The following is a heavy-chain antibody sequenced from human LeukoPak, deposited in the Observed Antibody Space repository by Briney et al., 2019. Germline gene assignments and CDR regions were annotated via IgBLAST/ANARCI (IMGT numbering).Heavy chain of an antibody. J-gene: IGHJ6*03. CDR3: ARYYSNYYYMDV. Sequence: SETLSLTCTVSGGSISSGSYYWSWIRQPAGKGLEWIGRIYTSGSTNYNPSLKSRVTISVDTSKNQFSLKLSSVTAADTAVYYCARYYSNYYYMDVWGKGTTVTVSS. V-gene: IGHV4-61*02. CDR1: GGSISSGSYY. D-gene: IGHD4-11*01. CDR2: IYTSGST.